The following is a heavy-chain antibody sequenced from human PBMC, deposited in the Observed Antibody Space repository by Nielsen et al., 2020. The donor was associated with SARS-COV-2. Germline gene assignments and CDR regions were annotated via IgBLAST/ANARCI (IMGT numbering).Heavy chain of an antibody. Sequence: SETLSLTCTVSGGSISSGGYYWSWIRQHPGKGLEWIGYIYYSGSTYYNPSLKSRVTISVDTSKNQFSLKLSSVTAADTAVYYCARASHNRWELLNFDYWGQGTQVTVSS. CDR1: GGSISSGGYY. CDR2: IYYSGST. V-gene: IGHV4-31*03. CDR3: ARASHNRWELLNFDY. D-gene: IGHD1-26*01. J-gene: IGHJ4*02.